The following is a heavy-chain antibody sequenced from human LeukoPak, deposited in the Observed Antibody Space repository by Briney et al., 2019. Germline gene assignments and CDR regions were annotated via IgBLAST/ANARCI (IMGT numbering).Heavy chain of an antibody. J-gene: IGHJ4*02. CDR1: GFTFSSYS. Sequence: GRSLRLSCAASGFTFSSYSMNWVRQAPGKGLEWVSSISSSSSYIYYADSVKGRFTISRDNAKNSLYLQMNSLRAEDTAVYYCASHGRLYSSSWYEVYWGQGTLVTVSS. CDR2: ISSSSSYI. D-gene: IGHD6-13*01. CDR3: ASHGRLYSSSWYEVY. V-gene: IGHV3-21*01.